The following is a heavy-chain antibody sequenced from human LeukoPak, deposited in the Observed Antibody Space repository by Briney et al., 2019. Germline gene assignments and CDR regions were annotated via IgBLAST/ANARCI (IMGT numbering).Heavy chain of an antibody. Sequence: SETLSLTCTVSGGSISSSSYYWGRIRQPPGKGLEWIGSIYYSGSTYYNPSLKSRVTISVDTSKNQFSLKLSSVTAADTAVYYCARQSITIFGVVRPTYYFDYWGQGTLVTVSS. J-gene: IGHJ4*02. CDR2: IYYSGST. V-gene: IGHV4-39*01. CDR1: GGSISSSSYY. CDR3: ARQSITIFGVVRPTYYFDY. D-gene: IGHD3-3*01.